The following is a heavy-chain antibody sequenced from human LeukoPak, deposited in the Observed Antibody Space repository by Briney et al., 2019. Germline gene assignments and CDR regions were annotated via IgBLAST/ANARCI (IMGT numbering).Heavy chain of an antibody. J-gene: IGHJ4*02. Sequence: GGSLRLSCAASGFTFSSYTMCWVRQAPGMGLEWVSAISGSGISTYYADSVKGRFTISRDNSKNTLFLQMNSLRAEDTAIYYCAKDYYDSSGYYLDYWGQGTLVTVSS. CDR2: ISGSGIST. CDR1: GFTFSSYT. CDR3: AKDYYDSSGYYLDY. D-gene: IGHD3-22*01. V-gene: IGHV3-23*01.